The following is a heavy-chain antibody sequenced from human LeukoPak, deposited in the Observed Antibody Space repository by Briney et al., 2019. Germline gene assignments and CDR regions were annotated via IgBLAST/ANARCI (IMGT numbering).Heavy chain of an antibody. V-gene: IGHV4-59*01. CDR2: ISYSGST. J-gene: IGHJ4*02. CDR1: GGSISSYY. CDR3: AREGDYFNFDY. D-gene: IGHD4-17*01. Sequence: SETLSLTCTVSGGSISSYYWSWIRQPPGKGLEWFGHISYSGSTLYNPSLKSRVTISVDTSKDQFSLKLSPVTAADTAMYYCAREGDYFNFDYWGQGTLVTVSS.